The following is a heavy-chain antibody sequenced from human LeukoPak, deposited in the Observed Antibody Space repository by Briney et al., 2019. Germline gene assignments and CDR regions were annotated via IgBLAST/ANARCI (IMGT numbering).Heavy chain of an antibody. Sequence: PGGSLRLSCAASGFTFSNYDMHWVRQATGTGLEWVSVIGTAGNTNYADSVKGRFTISRENGKNFLYLQMNSLRAEDTAVYYCARGSLSGGYGAYDIWGQGTMVTVSS. V-gene: IGHV3-13*04. CDR1: GFTFSNYD. D-gene: IGHD5-18*01. CDR2: IGTAGNT. J-gene: IGHJ3*02. CDR3: ARGSLSGGYGAYDI.